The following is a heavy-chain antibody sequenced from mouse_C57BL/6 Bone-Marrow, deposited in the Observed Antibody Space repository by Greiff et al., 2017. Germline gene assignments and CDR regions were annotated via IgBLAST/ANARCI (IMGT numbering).Heavy chain of an antibody. J-gene: IGHJ3*01. V-gene: IGHV1-81*01. D-gene: IGHD2-4*01. CDR1: GYTFTSYG. Sequence: VQRVESGAELARPGASVKLSCKASGYTFTSYGISWVKQRTGQGLEWIGEIYPRSGNTYYNEKFKGKATLTADKSSSTAYLELRSLTSEDSAVYFCGRGNDYLFADWGQGTLVTVSA. CDR2: IYPRSGNT. CDR3: GRGNDYLFAD.